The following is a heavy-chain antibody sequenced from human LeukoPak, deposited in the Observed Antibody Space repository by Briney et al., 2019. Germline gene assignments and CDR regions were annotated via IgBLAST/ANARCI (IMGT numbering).Heavy chain of an antibody. CDR1: GYTFSSYA. CDR2: IIPIFGTA. Sequence: SVKVSCKASGYTFSSYAISWVRQAPGQGLEWMGGIIPIFGTANYAQKFQGRVTITADESTSTAYMELSSLRSEDTAVYYCARVAAAGTELDYWGQGTLVTVSS. CDR3: ARVAAAGTELDY. D-gene: IGHD6-13*01. V-gene: IGHV1-69*13. J-gene: IGHJ4*02.